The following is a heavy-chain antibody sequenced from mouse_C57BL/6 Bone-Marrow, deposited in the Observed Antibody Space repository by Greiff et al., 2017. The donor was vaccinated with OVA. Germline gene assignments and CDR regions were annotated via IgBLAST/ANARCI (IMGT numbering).Heavy chain of an antibody. CDR2: IRLKSDNYAT. CDR3: TAIPDYAMDY. V-gene: IGHV6-3*01. Sequence: DVMLVESGGGLVQPGGSMKLSCVASGFTFSNYWMNWVRQSPEKGLEWVAQIRLKSDNYATHYAESVKGRFTISRDDSKSSVYLQMNNLRAEDTGIYYCTAIPDYAMDYWGQGTSVTVSS. CDR1: GFTFSNYW. J-gene: IGHJ4*01.